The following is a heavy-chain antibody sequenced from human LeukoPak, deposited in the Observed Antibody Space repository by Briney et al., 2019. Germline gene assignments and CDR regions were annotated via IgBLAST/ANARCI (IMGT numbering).Heavy chain of an antibody. CDR1: GFTFSSYA. V-gene: IGHV3-30-3*01. Sequence: PGGSLRLSCAASGFTFSSYAMHWVRQAPGEGLEWVAVISYDGSNKYYADSVKGRFTISRDNSKNTLYLQMNSLRAEDTAVYYCARGGIVGPTSYFYHGMDVWGQGTTVTVSS. CDR2: ISYDGSNK. J-gene: IGHJ6*02. D-gene: IGHD1-26*01. CDR3: ARGGIVGPTSYFYHGMDV.